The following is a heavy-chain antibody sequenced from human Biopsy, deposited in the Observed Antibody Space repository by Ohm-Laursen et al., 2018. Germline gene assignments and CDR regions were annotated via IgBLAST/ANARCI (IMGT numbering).Heavy chain of an antibody. D-gene: IGHD1-7*01. J-gene: IGHJ3*02. CDR1: GGSLKNYY. CDR2: VYTSGST. Sequence: SDTLSLTCPVSGGSLKNYYWSWIRQPAGKGLEWIGRVYTSGSTSYNPSLESRVTMSVVTSKNQFSLKVTSMTAADTALYYCARDYGLELGGLEAFDIWGQGTMVTVSS. CDR3: ARDYGLELGGLEAFDI. V-gene: IGHV4-4*07.